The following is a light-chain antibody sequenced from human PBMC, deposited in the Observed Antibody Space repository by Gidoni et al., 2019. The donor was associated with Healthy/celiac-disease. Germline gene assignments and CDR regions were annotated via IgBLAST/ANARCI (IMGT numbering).Light chain of an antibody. CDR1: QSVSSY. Sequence: DIVLTHSPATLSLSPGERATLSCRASQSVSSYLAWYQQKPGQAPRLLIYDASNRATGIPARFSGSGSGTDFTLTISSLEPEDFAVYYCQQRSNWPPKYTFGQGTKLEIK. CDR3: QQRSNWPPKYT. J-gene: IGKJ2*01. CDR2: DAS. V-gene: IGKV3-11*01.